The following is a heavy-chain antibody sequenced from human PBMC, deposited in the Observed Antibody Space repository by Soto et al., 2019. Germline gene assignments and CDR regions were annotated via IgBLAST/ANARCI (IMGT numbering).Heavy chain of an antibody. CDR3: AKSLAYCGSVCYPYFEY. J-gene: IGHJ4*02. Sequence: GGSLRLSCAASGFTFSSYAMTWVRQAPGKGLEWVSAISGSGHGTYYADSVKGRFTITRDNSKNTVYLQMNSLRAEDTAVYYCAKSLAYCGSVCYPYFEYWGQGALVTVSS. D-gene: IGHD2-21*02. V-gene: IGHV3-23*01. CDR2: ISGSGHGT. CDR1: GFTFSSYA.